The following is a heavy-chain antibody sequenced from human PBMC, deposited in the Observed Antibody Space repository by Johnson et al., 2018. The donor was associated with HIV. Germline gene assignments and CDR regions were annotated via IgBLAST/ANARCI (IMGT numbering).Heavy chain of an antibody. J-gene: IGHJ3*01. D-gene: IGHD1-26*01. V-gene: IGHV3-30*19. CDR3: ARTRSGSFPHSDPFDL. Sequence: QVQLVESGGGVVQPGRSLRLSCAASGFTFSTYGMHWVRQAPGKGLEWVAVISYDGSNKYYADSVKGRVTISRDNAKSSLYLQMTGLTVGDPAVYYCARTRSGSFPHSDPFDLWGQGTMVTVSS. CDR1: GFTFSTYG. CDR2: ISYDGSNK.